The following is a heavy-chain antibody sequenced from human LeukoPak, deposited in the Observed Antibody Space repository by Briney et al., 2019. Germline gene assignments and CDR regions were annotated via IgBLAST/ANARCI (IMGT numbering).Heavy chain of an antibody. D-gene: IGHD3-10*01. J-gene: IGHJ4*02. Sequence: GGSLRLSCVASGFTFSTYNMNWVRQAPGKGLEWVSYISVSSGTIYYTDSVKGRFTISRDNAKNSLYLQMNSLRAEDTAVYYCARDSPRGSGSYYSDFDYWGQGTLVTVSS. CDR1: GFTFSTYN. CDR2: ISVSSGTI. V-gene: IGHV3-48*01. CDR3: ARDSPRGSGSYYSDFDY.